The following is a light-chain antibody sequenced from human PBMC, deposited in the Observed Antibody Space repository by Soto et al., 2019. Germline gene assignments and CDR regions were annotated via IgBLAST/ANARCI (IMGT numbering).Light chain of an antibody. CDR3: QQYGSSPSYT. V-gene: IGKV3-20*01. Sequence: EIVLTQSPGTLSLSPGERATLSCRASQSVSSSSYLAWYQQKPGQAPRLLIYGASSRATGIPDRFSGSGSGTDFTLTIIRLEPEDFAVYYCQQYGSSPSYTFGQGTKLEIK. J-gene: IGKJ2*01. CDR1: QSVSSSSY. CDR2: GAS.